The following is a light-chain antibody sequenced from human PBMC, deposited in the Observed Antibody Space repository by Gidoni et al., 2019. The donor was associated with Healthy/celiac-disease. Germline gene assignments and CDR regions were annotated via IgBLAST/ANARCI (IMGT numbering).Light chain of an antibody. CDR3: QQYGSSPQT. CDR2: GAS. CDR1: QSVSSSY. Sequence: EIVLTQSPGTLSLSPGERATLSCRASQSVSSSYLAWYQQKPGQAPRLLNYGASSRATGIPDRCSGSGSGTDFTLTISRLEPEDVAVYYCQQYGSSPQTFGQXTKLEIK. V-gene: IGKV3-20*01. J-gene: IGKJ2*01.